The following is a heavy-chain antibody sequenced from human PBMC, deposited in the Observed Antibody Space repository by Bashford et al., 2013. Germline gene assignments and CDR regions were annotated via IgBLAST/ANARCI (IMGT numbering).Heavy chain of an antibody. CDR3: ARVLSIFTT. CDR2: ISTSGDST. Sequence: VRQAPGKGLEWVSSISTSGDSTYYADSVKGRFTISRDNSNNTLYLTNEQPESRGHGPIFCARVLSIFTTWGQGTLVTVSS. J-gene: IGHJ4*02. V-gene: IGHV3-23*01. D-gene: IGHD1-14*01.